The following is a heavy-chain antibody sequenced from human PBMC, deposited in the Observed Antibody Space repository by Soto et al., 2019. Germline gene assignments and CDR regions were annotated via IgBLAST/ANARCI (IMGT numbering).Heavy chain of an antibody. CDR3: TRGGTGTWRFDR. J-gene: IGHJ5*02. V-gene: IGHV3-73*01. CDR1: GFIFSGSV. Sequence: EEQLVESGGGLVQPGGSLKLSCAASGFIFSGSVMHWVGQASGIGLEWVGRIRSKANAYATAYAASVKGRFTISRDDSGNTAYLQMNSLKIEDTAVYYCTRGGTGTWRFDRWGQGTLVT. D-gene: IGHD1-1*01. CDR2: IRSKANAYAT.